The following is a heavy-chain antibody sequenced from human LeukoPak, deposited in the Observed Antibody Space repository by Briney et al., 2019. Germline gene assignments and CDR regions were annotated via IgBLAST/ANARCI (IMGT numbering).Heavy chain of an antibody. CDR3: PRHKTPLAARPGSFDY. D-gene: IGHD6-6*01. J-gene: IGHJ4*02. CDR2: IYYSGST. CDR1: GGSISSYY. V-gene: IGHV4-39*01. Sequence: SETLSLTCTVSGGSISSYYWGWIRQPPGKGLEWIGSIYYSGSTYYNPSLKSRVTISVDTSKNQFSLKLSSVTAADTAVYYCPRHKTPLAARPGSFDYWGQGTLVTVS.